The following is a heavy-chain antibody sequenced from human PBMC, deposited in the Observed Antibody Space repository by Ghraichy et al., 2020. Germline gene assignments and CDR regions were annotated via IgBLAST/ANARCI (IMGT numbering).Heavy chain of an antibody. D-gene: IGHD4-23*01. Sequence: ASVKVSFKGSGHTFSRYAMHWVRQAPGQGLEWMGWINAGNGYTGYSKKFQGRVTITRDTSARTTYMELSSLKSEDTAVYFCAGEVDYGGNSYKWFDPWGQGTLVIVSS. CDR3: AGEVDYGGNSYKWFDP. CDR1: GHTFSRYA. V-gene: IGHV1-3*01. CDR2: INAGNGYT. J-gene: IGHJ5*02.